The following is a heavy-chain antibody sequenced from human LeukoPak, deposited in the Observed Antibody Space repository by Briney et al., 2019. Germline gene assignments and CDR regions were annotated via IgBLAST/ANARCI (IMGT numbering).Heavy chain of an antibody. CDR2: ISAYNGNT. Sequence: ASVKVSCKASGYTFTSYGISWVRQAPGQGLEWMGWISAYNGNTNYAQKLQGRVTMTTDTSTSTAYMELRSLRSDDTAVYYCARGGGYYYDSSGYYYFDYWGQGTLVIVSS. CDR1: GYTFTSYG. D-gene: IGHD3-22*01. V-gene: IGHV1-18*01. CDR3: ARGGGYYYDSSGYYYFDY. J-gene: IGHJ4*02.